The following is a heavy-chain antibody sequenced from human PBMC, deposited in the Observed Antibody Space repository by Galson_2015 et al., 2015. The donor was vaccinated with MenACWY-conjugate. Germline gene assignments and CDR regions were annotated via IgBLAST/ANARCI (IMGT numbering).Heavy chain of an antibody. J-gene: IGHJ4*02. V-gene: IGHV5-10-1*04. CDR3: ARRIVGAKQTFDY. Sequence: QSGAEVKKPGESLTISCKGSGYSFTSYWISWVCQMPGKGLEWMGRIDPSDSYTNYSPSFQGQVTISADKSISTAYLQWSSLKASDTAMYYCARRIVGAKQTFDYWGQGTLVTVSS. D-gene: IGHD1-26*01. CDR1: GYSFTSYW. CDR2: IDPSDSYT.